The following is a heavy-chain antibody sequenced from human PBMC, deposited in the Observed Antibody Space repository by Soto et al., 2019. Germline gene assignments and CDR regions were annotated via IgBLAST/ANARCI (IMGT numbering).Heavy chain of an antibody. CDR3: ARSDHVDRYFDY. V-gene: IGHV1-18*01. J-gene: IGHJ4*02. CDR1: GYSFTNYA. Sequence: QVELVQSGPEVKKPGASVKVSCKASGYSFTNYAIAWVRQAPGQGLEWVGWISPFHGDTNYAQNFQGRITVTTDSSTSTAYMDLGRLPSDDTAVFYCARSDHVDRYFDYWGQGTRITVSS. D-gene: IGHD3-16*01. CDR2: ISPFHGDT.